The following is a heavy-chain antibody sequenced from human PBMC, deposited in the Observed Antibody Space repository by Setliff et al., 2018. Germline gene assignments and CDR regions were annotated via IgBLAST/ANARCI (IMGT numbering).Heavy chain of an antibody. CDR2: LDWDDDK. J-gene: IGHJ4*02. D-gene: IGHD3-10*01. Sequence: SGPTLVNPTQTLTLTCTFSGFSLSSTGVGVGWIRQPPGKAPEWLARLDWDDDKFYSPSLKNRLTITKDTSKNQVVLTMTNVDPVDTATYYCARVQPGHVIWAYWGQGTLVTVSS. V-gene: IGHV2-5*02. CDR1: GFSLSSTGVG. CDR3: ARVQPGHVIWAY.